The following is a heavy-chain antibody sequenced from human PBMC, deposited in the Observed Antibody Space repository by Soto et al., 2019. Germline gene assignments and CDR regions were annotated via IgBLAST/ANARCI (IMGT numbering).Heavy chain of an antibody. D-gene: IGHD1-26*01. V-gene: IGHV4-59*08. CDR2: TYYSGST. CDR1: GGSISSYY. CDR3: ARRYGSAIDY. J-gene: IGHJ4*02. Sequence: LSLTCTVSGGSISSYYWSWIRQPPGKGLEWIGYTYYSGSTNYNPSLKSRVTISVDTSKNQFSLKLSSVTAADTAVYYCARRYGSAIDYWGKGTLVTVSS.